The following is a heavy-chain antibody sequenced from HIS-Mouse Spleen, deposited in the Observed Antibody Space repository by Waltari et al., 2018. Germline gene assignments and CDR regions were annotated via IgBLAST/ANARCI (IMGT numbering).Heavy chain of an antibody. Sequence: QLQLQESGPGLVKPSETLSLTCTVSGGSISSSSYYWGWIRQPPGKGLEWIGSIYYSGSTYYNPSLKSRVTISVDTSKNQFSLKLSSVTAADTAVYYCARPSYCSGGSCYEDYWGQGTLVTVSS. D-gene: IGHD2-15*01. CDR3: ARPSYCSGGSCYEDY. V-gene: IGHV4-39*07. CDR2: IYYSGST. CDR1: GGSISSSSYY. J-gene: IGHJ4*02.